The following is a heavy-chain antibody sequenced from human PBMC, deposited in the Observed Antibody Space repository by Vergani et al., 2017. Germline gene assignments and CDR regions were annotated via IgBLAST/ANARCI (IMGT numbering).Heavy chain of an antibody. CDR2: IHPADSDT. J-gene: IGHJ4*02. Sequence: EVQLVQSGAEVKTPGESLKISCQISGYSFTNYWIVWVRQMPGKGLEWMGIIHPADSDTRYSPSFQGQVTISVDKSISTAYLDRSSLRASDSAMYYCARLYGRDSSGSKYFDYWGQGTLVTVSS. D-gene: IGHD3-22*01. CDR3: ARLYGRDSSGSKYFDY. CDR1: GYSFTNYW. V-gene: IGHV5-51*01.